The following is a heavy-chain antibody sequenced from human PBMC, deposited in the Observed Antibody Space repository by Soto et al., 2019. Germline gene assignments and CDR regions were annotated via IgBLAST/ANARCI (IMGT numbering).Heavy chain of an antibody. CDR1: GYTFTGYY. Sequence: ASVKVSCKASGYTFTGYYMHWVRQAPGQGLEWMGWINPNSGGTNYAQKFQGWVTMTRDTSISTAYMEPSRLRSDDTAVYYCARYQAAGLRFLYYWGQGTLVTVSS. J-gene: IGHJ4*02. V-gene: IGHV1-2*04. CDR3: ARYQAAGLRFLYY. CDR2: INPNSGGT. D-gene: IGHD3-3*01.